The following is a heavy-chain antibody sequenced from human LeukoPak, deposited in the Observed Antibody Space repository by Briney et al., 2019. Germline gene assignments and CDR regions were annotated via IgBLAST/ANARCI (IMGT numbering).Heavy chain of an antibody. D-gene: IGHD5-24*01. CDR2: IYYSGST. CDR3: ARLGGRYNFLPLNWFDP. J-gene: IGHJ5*02. CDR1: GGSISSSTYY. Sequence: SETLSLTCTVSGGSISSSTYYWDWIRQPPGKGLEWIGSIYYSGSTYYNPSLSGRVTISVDTSKNQFSLKLSSVTAADTAVYYCARLGGRYNFLPLNWFDPWGQGTLVTVSS. V-gene: IGHV4-39*01.